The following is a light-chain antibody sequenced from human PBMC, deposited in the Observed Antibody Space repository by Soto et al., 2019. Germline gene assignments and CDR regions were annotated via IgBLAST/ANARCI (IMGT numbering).Light chain of an antibody. J-gene: IGKJ5*01. CDR1: QSISSY. CDR3: QQSYSTLGIT. CDR2: AAS. Sequence: DIQMTQSPSSLSASVGDRVTITCRASQSISSYLNWYQQKPGKAPKLLIYAASSLQSGVPSRLSGSGSGTDFALTISSLQPEDFATYYCQQSYSTLGITFGQGTRLEMK. V-gene: IGKV1-39*01.